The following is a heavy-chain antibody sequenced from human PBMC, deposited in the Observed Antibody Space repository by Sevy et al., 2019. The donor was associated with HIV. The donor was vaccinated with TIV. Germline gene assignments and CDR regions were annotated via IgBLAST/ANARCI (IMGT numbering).Heavy chain of an antibody. V-gene: IGHV3-21*01. CDR2: ISSSSSYI. Sequence: GGSLRLTCAASGFTFSSYSMNWVRLAPGKGLEWVSSISSSSSYIYYADSVKGRFTISRDNAKNSLYLQMNSLRAEDTAVYYCARRSASEVVIATPYFDYWVQGTLVTVSS. J-gene: IGHJ4*02. CDR3: ARRSASEVVIATPYFDY. CDR1: GFTFSSYS. D-gene: IGHD2-21*01.